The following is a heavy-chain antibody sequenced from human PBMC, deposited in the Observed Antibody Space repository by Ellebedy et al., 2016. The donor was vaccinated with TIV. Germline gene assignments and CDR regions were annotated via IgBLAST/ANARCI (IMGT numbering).Heavy chain of an antibody. CDR2: IYSGGWT. J-gene: IGHJ4*02. Sequence: GGSLRLSXAASGFIFSNFAMHWVRQAPGKGLEWVSVIYSGGWTNSADSVKGRFTISRGNSKNTLSLQMDSLRAEDTAVYYCATGGGSGYIHDYWGQGTLVTVSS. CDR1: GFIFSNFA. CDR3: ATGGGSGYIHDY. V-gene: IGHV3-66*01. D-gene: IGHD5-12*01.